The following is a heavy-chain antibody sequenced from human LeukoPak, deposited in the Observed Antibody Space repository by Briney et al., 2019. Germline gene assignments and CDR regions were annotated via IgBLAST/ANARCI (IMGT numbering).Heavy chain of an antibody. J-gene: IGHJ3*02. CDR1: GYSFTNYW. V-gene: IGHV5-51*01. Sequence: GESLKISCQGSGYSFTNYWIGWVRQMPGKGLEWMGIIYPGDSYTRYSPSFQGQVTISADKSISTAYLQWSSLKASDTAMYYCASDLSPDSGWYERGGAFDIWGQGTMVTVSS. D-gene: IGHD6-19*01. CDR2: IYPGDSYT. CDR3: ASDLSPDSGWYERGGAFDI.